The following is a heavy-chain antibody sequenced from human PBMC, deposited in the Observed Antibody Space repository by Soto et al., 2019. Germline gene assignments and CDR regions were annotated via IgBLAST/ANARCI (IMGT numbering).Heavy chain of an antibody. CDR3: AKDRHYGSGTYSDSYLDY. J-gene: IGHJ4*02. CDR1: GLTLNSNA. Sequence: EVQLLESGGGLVQPGGSRGPPGGGLGLTLNSNAMPGVRKAPGRGLGWVPAIGGSGGTTYYANSVKGRFTISRDQSKDTLYLQMNSLRAEDTAIYYCAKDRHYGSGTYSDSYLDYWGQGTLVTVSS. CDR2: IGGSGGTT. V-gene: IGHV3-23*01. D-gene: IGHD3-10*01.